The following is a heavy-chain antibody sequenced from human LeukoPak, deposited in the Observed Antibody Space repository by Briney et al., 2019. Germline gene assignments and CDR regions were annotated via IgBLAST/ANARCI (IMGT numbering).Heavy chain of an antibody. CDR1: GYTFTSYY. J-gene: IGHJ6*03. CDR3: ARGDIVVVPAAIWRSGYYTDV. CDR2: INPSGGST. V-gene: IGHV1-46*01. Sequence: ASVKVSCKASGYTFTSYYMHWVRQAPGQGLEWMGIINPSGGSTSYAQKFQGRVTMTRDMSTSTVYMELSSLRSEDTAVYYCARGDIVVVPAAIWRSGYYTDVWGKGTTVTVSS. D-gene: IGHD2-2*01.